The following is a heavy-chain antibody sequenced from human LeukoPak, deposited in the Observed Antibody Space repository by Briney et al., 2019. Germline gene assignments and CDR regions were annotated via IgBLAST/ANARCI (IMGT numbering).Heavy chain of an antibody. V-gene: IGHV4-59*01. CDR2: IYYSGST. Sequence: SETLSLTCTVSGGSISSYYWSWIRQPPGKGLEWIGYIYYSGSTNYNPSLKSRVTISVDTSKNQFSLKLSSVTDADTAVYYCARGEDYYDSSGYFPFDYWGQGTLVTVFS. D-gene: IGHD3-22*01. J-gene: IGHJ4*02. CDR1: GGSISSYY. CDR3: ARGEDYYDSSGYFPFDY.